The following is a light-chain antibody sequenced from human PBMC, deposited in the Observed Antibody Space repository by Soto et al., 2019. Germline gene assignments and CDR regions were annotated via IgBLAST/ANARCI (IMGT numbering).Light chain of an antibody. CDR1: SSDIGYYNY. J-gene: IGLJ2*01. Sequence: QSALTQPASVSESLGQSITISCTGTSSDIGYYNYVSWYQHHPGKAPKLMIYDVSYRPSGVSRRFSGSKSGNTASLTISGLRAEDEADYYCTSYTTSSTLVFGGGTKLTVL. CDR3: TSYTTSSTLV. CDR2: DVS. V-gene: IGLV2-14*03.